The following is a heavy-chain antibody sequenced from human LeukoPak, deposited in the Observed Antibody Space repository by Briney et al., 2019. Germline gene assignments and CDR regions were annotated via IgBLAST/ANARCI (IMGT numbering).Heavy chain of an antibody. J-gene: IGHJ6*02. CDR2: INPNSGGT. CDR1: GYTFTSYF. CDR3: ARVRYPTYYYGMDV. Sequence: GASVKVSCKASGYTFTSYFLHWVRQAPGQGLEWMGWINPNSGGTNYAQKFQGRATITRDTSISTAYMELSRLRSDDTAVYYCARVRYPTYYYGMDVWGQGTTVTVSS. D-gene: IGHD2-15*01. V-gene: IGHV1-2*02.